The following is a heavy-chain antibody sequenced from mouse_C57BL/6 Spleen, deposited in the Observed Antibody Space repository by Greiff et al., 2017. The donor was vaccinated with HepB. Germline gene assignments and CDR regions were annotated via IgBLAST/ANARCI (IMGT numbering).Heavy chain of an antibody. V-gene: IGHV1-64*01. CDR3: ERSPPITTVSSGGFDY. CDR1: GYTFTSYW. D-gene: IGHD1-1*01. J-gene: IGHJ2*01. Sequence: QVQLQQPGAELVKPGASVKLSCKASGYTFTSYWMHWVKQRPGQGLEWIGMIHPNSGSTNYNEKFKSKATLTVDKSSSTAYMQLSSLTSEDSAVYYCERSPPITTVSSGGFDYWGQGTTLTVPS. CDR2: IHPNSGST.